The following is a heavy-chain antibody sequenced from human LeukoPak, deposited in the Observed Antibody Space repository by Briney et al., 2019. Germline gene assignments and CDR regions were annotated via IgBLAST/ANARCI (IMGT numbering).Heavy chain of an antibody. CDR1: GYSFTSYR. D-gene: IGHD4-11*01. V-gene: IGHV5-10-1*01. CDR3: ATTRITVTPADAFDI. J-gene: IGHJ3*02. CDR2: IDPSDSYT. Sequence: GESLKISCKGSGYSFTSYRISWVRQMPGKGLEWMGRIDPSDSYTNYSPSFQGHVTISADKSISTAYLQWSSLKASDTAMYYCATTRITVTPADAFDIWGQGTMVTVSS.